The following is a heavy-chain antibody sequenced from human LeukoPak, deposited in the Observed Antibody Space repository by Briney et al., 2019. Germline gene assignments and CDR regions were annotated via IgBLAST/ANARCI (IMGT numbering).Heavy chain of an antibody. CDR1: GFTFTNFA. V-gene: IGHV3-23*01. CDR2: ISESGDDT. CDR3: AKQFVDV. D-gene: IGHD5-24*01. Sequence: GGSLRLSCAASGFTFTNFAMNWVRQAPGKGLEWVSSISESGDDTAYADSVEGRFTISRDNSRNTLYLQMISLSAEDTAVYYCAKQFVDVWGQGTLVTVSS. J-gene: IGHJ5*02.